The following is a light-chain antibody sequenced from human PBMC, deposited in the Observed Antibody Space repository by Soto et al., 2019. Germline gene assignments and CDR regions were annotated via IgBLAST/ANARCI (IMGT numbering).Light chain of an antibody. Sequence: EVVMTQSPATLSVSPGESATLSCSASQTVSSNLAWYQHKPGQAPRLLIYGASTRATGIPARFSGSGSGTDFTLTINNLQYEASAGYFCQQYNNWPPFTSGTGTKVDIK. CDR2: GAS. CDR1: QTVSSN. CDR3: QQYNNWPPFT. V-gene: IGKV3-15*01. J-gene: IGKJ3*01.